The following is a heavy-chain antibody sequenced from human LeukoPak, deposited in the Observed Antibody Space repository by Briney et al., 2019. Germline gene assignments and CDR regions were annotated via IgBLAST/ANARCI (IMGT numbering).Heavy chain of an antibody. Sequence: PGGSLRLSCAASGFTFSSYVMSWVRQAPGKGLEWVSAISGSGGSTYYADSVKGRFTISRDNSKNRLYLQMNSLRAEDTAVYYCAKVGTSSRYYYYYYMDVWGKGTTVTVSS. V-gene: IGHV3-23*01. CDR2: ISGSGGST. CDR1: GFTFSSYV. D-gene: IGHD2-2*01. CDR3: AKVGTSSRYYYYYYMDV. J-gene: IGHJ6*03.